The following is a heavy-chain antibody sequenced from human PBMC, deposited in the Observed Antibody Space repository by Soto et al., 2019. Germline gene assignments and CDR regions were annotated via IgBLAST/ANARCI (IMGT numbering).Heavy chain of an antibody. J-gene: IGHJ5*02. CDR3: AGGLPLSVAGTWGNWFDP. Sequence: QVQLVQSGAEVKKPGASVKVSCKASGYTFTSYAMHWVRQAPGQRLEWMGWINAGNGNTKYSQKFQGRVTITRDTAQSTAYKELSRRRSEDTAVYYCAGGLPLSVAGTWGNWFDPWGQGTLVTVSS. D-gene: IGHD6-19*01. V-gene: IGHV1-3*01. CDR2: INAGNGNT. CDR1: GYTFTSYA.